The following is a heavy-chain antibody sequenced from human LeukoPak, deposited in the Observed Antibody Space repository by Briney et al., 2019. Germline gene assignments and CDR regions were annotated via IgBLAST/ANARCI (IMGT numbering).Heavy chain of an antibody. D-gene: IGHD3-3*01. J-gene: IGHJ4*02. V-gene: IGHV1-18*01. CDR3: AIAYYDFWSGYFDY. CDR1: GYTFTSYG. CDR2: ISAYNGNT. Sequence: GASVKVSCKASGYTFTSYGISWVRQAPGQGLEWMGWISAYNGNTNYAQKLQGSVTMTTDTSTSTAYMELRSLRSDDTAVYYCAIAYYDFWSGYFDYWGQGTLVTVSS.